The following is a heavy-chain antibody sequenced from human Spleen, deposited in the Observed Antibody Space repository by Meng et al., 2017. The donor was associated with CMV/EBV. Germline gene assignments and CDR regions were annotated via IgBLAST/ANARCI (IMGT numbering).Heavy chain of an antibody. D-gene: IGHD3-3*01. CDR2: ISGSGGST. CDR3: VGFGVAITNGLDV. J-gene: IGHJ6*02. V-gene: IGHV3-23*01. Sequence: GESLKISCAASGFTFSSYAMSWVRQAPGKGLEWVSAISGSGGSTYYADSVKGRFTISRDNSKNTLSLQMNSLRAEDTAVYYCVGFGVAITNGLDVWGQGTTVTVSS. CDR1: GFTFSSYA.